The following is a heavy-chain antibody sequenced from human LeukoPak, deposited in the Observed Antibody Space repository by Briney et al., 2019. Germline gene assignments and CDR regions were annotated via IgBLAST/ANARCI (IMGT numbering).Heavy chain of an antibody. CDR1: GYTFTSYY. Sequence: GASVKVSCKASGYTFTSYYMHWVRHAPGQGLEWMGIINPNGGSTSYAQNFQGRVTMTRDTSTSTVYMELSSLRSEDTAVYYCAREFVERRSPLYYYYGMDVWGQGTTVTVSS. D-gene: IGHD1-1*01. J-gene: IGHJ6*02. CDR3: AREFVERRSPLYYYYGMDV. CDR2: INPNGGST. V-gene: IGHV1-46*01.